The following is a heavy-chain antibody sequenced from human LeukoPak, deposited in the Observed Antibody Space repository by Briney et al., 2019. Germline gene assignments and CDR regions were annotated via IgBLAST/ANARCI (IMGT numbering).Heavy chain of an antibody. CDR1: GFTFSSYG. CDR3: AKGHGWEASYYYYYMHV. V-gene: IGHV3-30*02. D-gene: IGHD1-26*01. J-gene: IGHJ6*03. Sequence: GGSLRLSCAASGFTFSSYGKYWVRQARGKGVEGVAFTRYEGSNKYYADSVQGRFTISRDNSNHTLYLKMNSLRAEDTAVYYCAKGHGWEASYYYYYMHVWGKGTTVTISS. CDR2: TRYEGSNK.